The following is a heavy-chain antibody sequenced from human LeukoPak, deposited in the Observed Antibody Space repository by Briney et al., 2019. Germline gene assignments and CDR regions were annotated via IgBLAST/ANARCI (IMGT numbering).Heavy chain of an antibody. V-gene: IGHV1-2*04. J-gene: IGHJ4*02. Sequence: ASVKVSCKASGFIFSTSGMQWVRQARGERLEWMGWINPNSGGTNYAQKFQGWVTMTRDTSISTAYMELSRLRSDDTAVYYCARARTYGDYENWGQGTLVTASS. D-gene: IGHD4-17*01. CDR2: INPNSGGT. CDR1: GFIFSTSG. CDR3: ARARTYGDYEN.